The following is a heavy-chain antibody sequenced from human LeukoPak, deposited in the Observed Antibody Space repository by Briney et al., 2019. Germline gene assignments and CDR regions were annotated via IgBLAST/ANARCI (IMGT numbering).Heavy chain of an antibody. CDR3: ARDRERYFDWLVDAFDI. V-gene: IGHV3-48*01. D-gene: IGHD3-9*01. CDR2: ISSSSSTI. CDR1: GFTFSSYS. Sequence: GGSLRLSCAASGFTFSSYSMNWVRQAPGKGLEWVSYISSSSSTIYYADSVKGRFTISRDNAKNSLYLQMNSLRAEDTAVYYCARDRERYFDWLVDAFDIWGQGTMVTVSS. J-gene: IGHJ3*02.